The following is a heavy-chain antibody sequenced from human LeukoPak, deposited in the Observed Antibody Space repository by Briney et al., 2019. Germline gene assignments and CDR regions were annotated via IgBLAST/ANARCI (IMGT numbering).Heavy chain of an antibody. Sequence: GGSLRLSCAASGFTFSGHWMSWVRQAPGKGLEWVANINQGGSDKCYVGSVKGRFTISRDNANNLLYLQMNSLRGEDTAVYYCTRDRSRAEDDWGQGTLVTVSS. CDR1: GFTFSGHW. CDR3: TRDRSRAEDD. CDR2: INQGGSDK. V-gene: IGHV3-7*01. J-gene: IGHJ4*02. D-gene: IGHD1-14*01.